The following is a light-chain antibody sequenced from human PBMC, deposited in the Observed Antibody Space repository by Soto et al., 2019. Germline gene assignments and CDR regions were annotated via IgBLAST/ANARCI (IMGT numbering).Light chain of an antibody. CDR3: QSYDSSLSGWV. Sequence: QSVLTQRPSVSGAPGQRVTISCTGSSSNIGAGYDVHWYQQLPGTAPKLLISGNSNRPSGVPDRFSGSKSGTSASLAITGLQAEDEADYYCQSYDSSLSGWVFGVGTKLTVL. CDR2: GNS. V-gene: IGLV1-40*01. CDR1: SSNIGAGYD. J-gene: IGLJ3*02.